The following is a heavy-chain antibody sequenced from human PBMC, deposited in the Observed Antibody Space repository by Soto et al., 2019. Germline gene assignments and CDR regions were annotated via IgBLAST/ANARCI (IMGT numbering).Heavy chain of an antibody. Sequence: SETLSLTCAVSGGSISTSNWWSWVRQPPGKGLEWIGEVYHSGSTNYNPSLKSRVTISVDKSKNQFSLKLSSVTAADTAVYYCAGGSFPALFDYWGQGTLVTVSS. CDR2: VYHSGST. J-gene: IGHJ4*02. CDR3: AGGSFPALFDY. CDR1: GGSISTSNW. D-gene: IGHD1-26*01. V-gene: IGHV4-4*02.